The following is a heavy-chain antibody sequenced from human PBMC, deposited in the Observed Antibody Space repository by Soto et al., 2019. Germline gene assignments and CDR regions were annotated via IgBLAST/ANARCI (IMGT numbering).Heavy chain of an antibody. CDR3: ARGEPYCSSTSCYIHYGMYX. V-gene: IGHV3-21*01. D-gene: IGHD2-2*02. Sequence: PGGSLRLSCAASGFTFSSYSMNWVRQAPGKGLEWVSSISSSSSYIYYADSVKVRFTISRDNAKNELYLQMNSLRAEDTAVYYCARGEPYCSSTSCYIHYGMYXWGQVTMVTVS. CDR2: ISSSSSYI. J-gene: IGHJ6*02. CDR1: GFTFSSYS.